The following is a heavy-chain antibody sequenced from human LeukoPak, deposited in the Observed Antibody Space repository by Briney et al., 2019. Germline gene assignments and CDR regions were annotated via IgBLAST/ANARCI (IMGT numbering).Heavy chain of an antibody. J-gene: IGHJ5*02. Sequence: GGSLRLSCAASGFTFSSYSMNWVRQAPGKGLEWVSSISSSSSYIYYTDSVKGRFTISRDNSKNTLYLQMNSLRAEDTAVYSCAKNGEVLSWFDPWGQGTVVTVSS. CDR2: ISSSSSYI. D-gene: IGHD3-10*01. CDR3: AKNGEVLSWFDP. V-gene: IGHV3-21*04. CDR1: GFTFSSYS.